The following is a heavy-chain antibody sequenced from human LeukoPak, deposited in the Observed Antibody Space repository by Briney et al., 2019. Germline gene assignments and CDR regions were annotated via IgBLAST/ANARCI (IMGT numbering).Heavy chain of an antibody. V-gene: IGHV1-58*01. Sequence: ASVTVSYKASGFTFTTFAVQWVRQARGQRLEWIGWIVVDGGNTHYAQKFQERVDIITDRSTNTVFMELRSLRSDDTAVYYCSAGATTYCGEDCYPSFFFYHGIDVWGQGTTVTVSS. D-gene: IGHD2-21*02. CDR2: IVVDGGNT. J-gene: IGHJ6*02. CDR1: GFTFTTFA. CDR3: SAGATTYCGEDCYPSFFFYHGIDV.